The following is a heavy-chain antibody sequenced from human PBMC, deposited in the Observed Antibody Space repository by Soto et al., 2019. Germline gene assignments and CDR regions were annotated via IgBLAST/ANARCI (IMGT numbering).Heavy chain of an antibody. CDR2: ISGSGGTT. V-gene: IGHV3-23*01. J-gene: IGHJ6*02. CDR3: ARYCSSTSCQIRYGMDV. D-gene: IGHD2-2*01. Sequence: AGGSLRLSCAASGFTFSSFAMGWVRQAPGKGLEWVSTISGSGGTTYYADSAKGRFTISRDNSKNTLYLQMNSLRAEDTAIYYCARYCSSTSCQIRYGMDVWGQGTTVTVSS. CDR1: GFTFSSFA.